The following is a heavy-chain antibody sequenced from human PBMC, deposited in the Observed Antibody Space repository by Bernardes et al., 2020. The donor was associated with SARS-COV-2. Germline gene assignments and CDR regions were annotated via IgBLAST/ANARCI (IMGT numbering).Heavy chain of an antibody. V-gene: IGHV2-5*02. CDR2: IYRDGER. CDR1: GFSLSSSGVA. J-gene: IGHJ4*02. Sequence: SGTTLSKPTQTLMLTCPFSGFSLSSSGVAVGWVRQPPGKALEWLALIYRDGERHYSPSLKSRPTITKDTSKNQVVLTVTNMDPVDTATYFCTHTYFDVLADYYNVGGFDYWGQGTLVTVSS. CDR3: THTYFDVLADYYNVGGFDY. D-gene: IGHD3-9*01.